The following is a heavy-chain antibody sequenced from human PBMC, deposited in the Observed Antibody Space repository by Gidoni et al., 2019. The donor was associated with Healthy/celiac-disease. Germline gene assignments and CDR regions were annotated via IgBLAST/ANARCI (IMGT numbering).Heavy chain of an antibody. CDR2: INWNGGST. CDR3: ARGYCSSTSCFTDYYFDY. CDR1: GFSFEDYG. J-gene: IGHJ4*02. D-gene: IGHD2-2*02. V-gene: IGHV3-20*01. Sequence: VQLVESGGGVVRPGGSLRLSCAAFGFSFEDYGMSWVRQAPGKGLGWVSGINWNGGSTGYADSVKGRFTISRDNAKNSLYLQMNSLRAEDTALYHCARGYCSSTSCFTDYYFDYWGQGTLVTVSS.